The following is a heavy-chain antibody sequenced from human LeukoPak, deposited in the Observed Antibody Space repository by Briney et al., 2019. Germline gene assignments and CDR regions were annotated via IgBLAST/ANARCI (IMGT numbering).Heavy chain of an antibody. CDR2: IRNDGSNK. J-gene: IGHJ4*02. Sequence: GGSLRLSCAASGFTFSIYGMHWVRQAPGKGLEWVAFIRNDGSNKYYTDSVKGRFTISRDNSKNTQYLQMNSLRAEDTAVYYCARRFLGYGGRGTRVTVSS. CDR3: ARRFLGY. CDR1: GFTFSIYG. V-gene: IGHV3-30*02. D-gene: IGHD7-27*01.